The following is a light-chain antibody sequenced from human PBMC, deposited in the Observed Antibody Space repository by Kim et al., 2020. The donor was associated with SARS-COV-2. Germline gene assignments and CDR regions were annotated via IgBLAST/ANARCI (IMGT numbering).Light chain of an antibody. Sequence: SLSPGESAPLPCRATQSVSSRYLAWYQPKPGQPPRLLIYGASSRATGIPDRFSGSGSGTDFTLTISRLEPEDFAVYYCQQYGSSYTFGQGTKLEI. CDR2: GAS. J-gene: IGKJ2*01. V-gene: IGKV3-20*01. CDR3: QQYGSSYT. CDR1: QSVSSRY.